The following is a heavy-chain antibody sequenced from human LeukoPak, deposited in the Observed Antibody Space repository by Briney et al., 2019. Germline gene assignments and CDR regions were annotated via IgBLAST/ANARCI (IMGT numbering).Heavy chain of an antibody. V-gene: IGHV4-59*01. J-gene: IGHJ6*03. D-gene: IGHD1-14*01. Sequence: SETLSLTCTVSGGSISGYYWSWIRQPPGKGLEWIGYIYYSGSTNYNPSLKSRVTISVDTSKNQFSLKLSSVTAADTAVYYRARARRDMDVWGKGTTVTVSS. CDR1: GGSISGYY. CDR2: IYYSGST. CDR3: ARARRDMDV.